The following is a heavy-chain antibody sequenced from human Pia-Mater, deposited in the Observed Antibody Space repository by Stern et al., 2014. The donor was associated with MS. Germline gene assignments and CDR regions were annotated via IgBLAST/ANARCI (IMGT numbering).Heavy chain of an antibody. D-gene: IGHD3-22*01. V-gene: IGHV3-33*01. Sequence: VQLVQSGGGVVQPGRSLRLSCEASGFTFSTYGMHWVRQAPGKGLEWVAVIWYDGNNKYYAESVKGRFTVSRDNSKNTLYLQMNSLSAEDTAVYYCAGAYDSSGYYDYWGLGTLVTVSS. CDR2: IWYDGNNK. CDR1: GFTFSTYG. CDR3: AGAYDSSGYYDY. J-gene: IGHJ4*02.